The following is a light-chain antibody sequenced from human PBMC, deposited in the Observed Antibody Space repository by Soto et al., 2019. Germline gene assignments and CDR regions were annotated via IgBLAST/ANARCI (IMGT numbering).Light chain of an antibody. J-gene: IGKJ2*01. CDR3: QQYNSYPYT. CDR2: ASA. V-gene: IGKV1-16*02. Sequence: DFQMTQSPSSLSASVGDRVNITCRASQGISNSLAWLQERPGKAPESLIYASASLQTGVPSKFSGSGSGRNFTLTIRSLQPQDFATYYCQQYNSYPYTFGQGSKLEIK. CDR1: QGISNS.